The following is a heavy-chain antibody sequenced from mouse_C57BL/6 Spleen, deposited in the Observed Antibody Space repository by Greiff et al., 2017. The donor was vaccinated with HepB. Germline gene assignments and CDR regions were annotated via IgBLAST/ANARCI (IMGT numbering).Heavy chain of an antibody. CDR1: GFTFSDYG. Sequence: EVQLQESGGGLVKPGGSLKLSCAASGFTFSDYGMHWVRQAPEKGLEWVAYISSGSSTIYYADTVKGRFTISRDNAKNTLFLQMTSLRSEDTAMYYCARSIYYYYAMDYWGQGTSVTVSS. CDR3: ARSIYYYYAMDY. CDR2: ISSGSSTI. V-gene: IGHV5-17*01. J-gene: IGHJ4*01. D-gene: IGHD1-1*01.